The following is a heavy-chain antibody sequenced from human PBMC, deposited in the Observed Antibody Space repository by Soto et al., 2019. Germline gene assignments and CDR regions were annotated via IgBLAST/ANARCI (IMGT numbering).Heavy chain of an antibody. CDR1: GGSISSYY. J-gene: IGHJ4*02. CDR3: VRARYPVYFDY. D-gene: IGHD3-9*01. CDR2: IYYSGST. Sequence: QVQLQESGPGLVKPSETLSLTCTVSGGSISSYYWSWIRQPPGKGLEWIGYIYYSGSTNYNPSLKSRVTISVDTSKNQFSLKLSSVTAADTAVYYCVRARYPVYFDYWGQGTLVTVSS. V-gene: IGHV4-59*01.